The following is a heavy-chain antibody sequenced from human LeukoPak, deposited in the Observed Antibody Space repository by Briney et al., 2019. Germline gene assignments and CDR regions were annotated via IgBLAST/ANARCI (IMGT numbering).Heavy chain of an antibody. CDR3: AREGDFRNFDY. D-gene: IGHD2-21*02. CDR2: IYYSGRT. V-gene: IGHV4-59*01. J-gene: IGHJ4*02. Sequence: SETLSLTCTVSGGSITSYYWSWIRQPPGRGLEWIGYIYYSGRTNYNPSLKSRVTISVDTSKNQFSLKLSSVTAADTAVYYCAREGDFRNFDYWGQGTLVTVSS. CDR1: GGSITSYY.